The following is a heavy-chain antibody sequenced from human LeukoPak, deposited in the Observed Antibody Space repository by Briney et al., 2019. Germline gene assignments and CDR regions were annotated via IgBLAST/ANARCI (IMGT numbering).Heavy chain of an antibody. CDR2: ISGSGGST. J-gene: IGHJ4*02. D-gene: IGHD2-21*01. CDR3: ARDLADYSDY. CDR1: GFTFSSYA. Sequence: PGGSLRLSCAASGFTFSSYAMSWVRQAPGKGLEWVSAISGSGGSTYYADSVKGRFTISRDNSKNTLYLQMHSLRAEDTAVYYCARDLADYSDYWGQGTLVTVSS. V-gene: IGHV3-23*01.